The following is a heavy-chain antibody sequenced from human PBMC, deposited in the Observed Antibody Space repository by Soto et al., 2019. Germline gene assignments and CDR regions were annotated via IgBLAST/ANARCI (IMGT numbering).Heavy chain of an antibody. D-gene: IGHD3-10*01. V-gene: IGHV1-18*01. J-gene: IGHJ4*02. CDR2: ISAYNGNT. CDR1: GYTFTSYG. Sequence: GASVKVSCKASGYTFTSYGISWVRQAPGQGLEWMGWISAYNGNTNYAQKLQGRVTMTTDTSTSTAYMELRSLRSDDTAVYYCARLRFMVRGDMVQPFDYWGQGTLVTVSS. CDR3: ARLRFMVRGDMVQPFDY.